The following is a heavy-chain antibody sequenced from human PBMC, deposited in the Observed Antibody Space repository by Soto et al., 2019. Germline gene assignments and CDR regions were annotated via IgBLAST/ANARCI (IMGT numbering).Heavy chain of an antibody. CDR1: GFTFSSYW. J-gene: IGHJ5*02. CDR2: IKEDGSEK. CDR3: ATASYIGP. V-gene: IGHV3-7*01. D-gene: IGHD5-18*01. Sequence: PGGSLRLSCAASGFTFSSYWMSWVRQTLGKGPEWVANIKEDGSEKNYVDSVKGRFTISRDNAKNSLYLQMNSLRAEDTAVYYCATASYIGPWGQGTLVNVPS.